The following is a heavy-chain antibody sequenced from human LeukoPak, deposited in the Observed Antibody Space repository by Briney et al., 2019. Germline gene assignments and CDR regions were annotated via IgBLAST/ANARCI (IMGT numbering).Heavy chain of an antibody. CDR3: TSWGDTTAEYFQR. J-gene: IGHJ1*01. CDR1: GFVVSSNY. D-gene: IGHD7-27*01. V-gene: IGHV3-7*01. CDR2: INPDGRDT. Sequence: GGSLSLSCAASGFVVSSNYMSWVRQAPGKGLEWVAHINPDGRDTYYVDSVKGRFTISRDNAQNSMYLQMNSLRVEDTAVYYCTSWGDTTAEYFQRWGQGTLVTVSS.